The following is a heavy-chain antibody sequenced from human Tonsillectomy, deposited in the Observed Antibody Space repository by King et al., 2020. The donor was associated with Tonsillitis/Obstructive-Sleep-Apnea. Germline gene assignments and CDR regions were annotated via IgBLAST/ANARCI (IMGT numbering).Heavy chain of an antibody. D-gene: IGHD2-2*01. CDR3: ASHRLPAASVDY. V-gene: IGHV3-30*01. CDR1: GFTFSSYA. Sequence: VQLVESGGGVVQPGRSLRLSCAASGFTFSSYAMHWVRQAPGKGLEWVAVISYDGSNKYYADSVKGRFTISRDNSKNTLYLQMNSLRAEDTAVYYCASHRLPAASVDYWGQGTLVTVSS. CDR2: ISYDGSNK. J-gene: IGHJ4*02.